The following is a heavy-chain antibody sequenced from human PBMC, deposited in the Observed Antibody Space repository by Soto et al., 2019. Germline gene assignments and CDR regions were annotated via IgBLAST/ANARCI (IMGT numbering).Heavy chain of an antibody. CDR2: IYSSGTFI. J-gene: IGHJ4*02. V-gene: IGHV3-21*01. CDR3: GRAIGRGIIRD. CDR1: GFIFRAYG. D-gene: IGHD3-10*01. Sequence: PWRSLRLSCTASGFIFRAYGMTWVRQAPGKGLEWVSSIYSSGTFIYYADSVKGRFTISRDDAKNSLFLQMNSLRADDTAVYYCGRAIGRGIIRDWGQGTLVIVSS.